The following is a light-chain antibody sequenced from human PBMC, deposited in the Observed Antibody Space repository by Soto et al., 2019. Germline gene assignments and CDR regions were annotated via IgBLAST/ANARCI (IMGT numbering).Light chain of an antibody. CDR3: QQYGSSIT. CDR1: QSVSSSY. V-gene: IGKV3-20*01. J-gene: IGKJ5*01. Sequence: EIVLTQSPGTLSLSPGERATLSCRASQSVSSSYLAWYQQKPGQAPWLLIYGASSRATGIPDRFSGSGSGTEFTLTISRLEPEDFAVYYCQQYGSSITFGQGTRLEIK. CDR2: GAS.